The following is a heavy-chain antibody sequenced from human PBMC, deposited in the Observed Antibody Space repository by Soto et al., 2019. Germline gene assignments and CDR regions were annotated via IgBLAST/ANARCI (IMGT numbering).Heavy chain of an antibody. CDR3: ARDQGYCSGGNCYSYMDV. D-gene: IGHD2-15*01. V-gene: IGHV3-33*01. Sequence: SGGSLRLSCAASGFTFSSFGMHWVRQAPGKGLEWVAVIWSDGSKRYQADSVTGRFTISRDNFENTLNLQMNSLRAEDTAVYYCARDQGYCSGGNCYSYMDVWGKGTTVTVSS. J-gene: IGHJ6*03. CDR2: IWSDGSKR. CDR1: GFTFSSFG.